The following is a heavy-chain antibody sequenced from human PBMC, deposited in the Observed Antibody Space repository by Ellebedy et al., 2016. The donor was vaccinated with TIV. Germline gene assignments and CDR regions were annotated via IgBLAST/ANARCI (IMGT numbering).Heavy chain of an antibody. Sequence: GGSLRLSXAASGFTFSSYGMHWVRQAPGKGLEWVAVIWYDGSNKYYADSVKGRFTISRDNSKNTLYLQMNSLRAEDTAVYYCAREWWYSSSWYEGFKDGIDYWGQGTLVTVSS. J-gene: IGHJ4*02. D-gene: IGHD6-13*01. V-gene: IGHV3-33*01. CDR1: GFTFSSYG. CDR2: IWYDGSNK. CDR3: AREWWYSSSWYEGFKDGIDY.